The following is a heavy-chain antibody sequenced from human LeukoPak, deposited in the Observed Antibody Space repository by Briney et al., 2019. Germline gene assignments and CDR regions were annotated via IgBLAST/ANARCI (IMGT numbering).Heavy chain of an antibody. CDR3: ASRDIVVVPAAIFGAFEI. J-gene: IGHJ3*02. Sequence: GGSVTLFCAASGFTFDDYGMSGLRQAQRKALLSVSGIDRNGGSTGDADSVKGRFTISRDNANNSLYLQLKRMRDEDTALYYGASRDIVVVPAAIFGAFEIWGQGTMVTVSS. D-gene: IGHD2-2*02. CDR1: GFTFDDYG. CDR2: IDRNGGST. V-gene: IGHV3-20*04.